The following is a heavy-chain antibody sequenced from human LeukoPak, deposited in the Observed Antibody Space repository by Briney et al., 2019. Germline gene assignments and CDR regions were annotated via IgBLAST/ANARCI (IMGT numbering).Heavy chain of an antibody. Sequence: SVKVSCKASGGTSITHIINWVRQAPGQGLEWMGRIIPMLGTPNYAQKFQGRVTFTADRSTNTAYMALSSLRSEDTAVYYCARHSSRESFYDFDSWGQGALIIVSS. J-gene: IGHJ4*02. D-gene: IGHD3-16*01. CDR1: GGTSITHI. CDR2: IIPMLGTP. V-gene: IGHV1-69*08. CDR3: ARHSSRESFYDFDS.